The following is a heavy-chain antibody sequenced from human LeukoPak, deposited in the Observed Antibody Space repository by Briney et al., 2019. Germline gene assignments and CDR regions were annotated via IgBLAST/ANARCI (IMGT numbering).Heavy chain of an antibody. Sequence: PSETLSLTCSVSGDSISSRSFYWGWIRQPPGKRLEWIGSIYYSGNTYYNPSLKSRVTLSVDTSKNQFSLKLSSVTAADTAVYYCARLSLDIVVVISATDSWFDPWGQGTLVTVSS. CDR3: ARLSLDIVVVISATDSWFDP. V-gene: IGHV4-39*01. CDR1: GDSISSRSFY. J-gene: IGHJ5*02. D-gene: IGHD2-15*01. CDR2: IYYSGNT.